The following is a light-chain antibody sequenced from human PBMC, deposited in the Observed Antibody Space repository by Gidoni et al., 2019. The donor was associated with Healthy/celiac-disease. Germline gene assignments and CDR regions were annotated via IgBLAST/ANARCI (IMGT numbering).Light chain of an antibody. Sequence: SHELTQPPSVSGSPGQTARIPCSGDALPKTYDSWYQHKSGQPPVLVIYEDSKRPSGIPERFSGSSSGTMATLTISGAQVEDEADYYCYSTDSSGNHRVFGGGTKLTVL. CDR1: ALPKTY. CDR2: EDS. CDR3: YSTDSSGNHRV. V-gene: IGLV3-10*01. J-gene: IGLJ3*02.